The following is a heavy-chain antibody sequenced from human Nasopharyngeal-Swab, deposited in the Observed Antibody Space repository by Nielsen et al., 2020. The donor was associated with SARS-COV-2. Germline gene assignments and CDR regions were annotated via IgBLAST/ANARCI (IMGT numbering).Heavy chain of an antibody. J-gene: IGHJ4*02. Sequence: SETLSFTCTVSGGSISSYYWSWIRQPPGKGLEWIGYIYYSGSTNYNPSLKSRVTISVDTSKNQFSLKLSSVTAADTAVYYCARGFDYWGQGTLVTVSS. CDR2: IYYSGST. V-gene: IGHV4-59*01. CDR1: GGSISSYY. CDR3: ARGFDY.